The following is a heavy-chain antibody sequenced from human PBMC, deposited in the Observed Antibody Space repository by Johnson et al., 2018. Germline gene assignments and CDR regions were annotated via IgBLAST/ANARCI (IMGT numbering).Heavy chain of an antibody. J-gene: IGHJ1*01. D-gene: IGHD1-26*01. CDR3: ARAIVGKGYFQH. Sequence: QVQLVESGGGLVKPGGSLRLSCAASGFTFSDYYFSWIRQAPGKGLEWVSSISRSDKAIYYADSVKGRFTISRDNAKNSLYLQMNSLRDEDTAVYYCARAIVGKGYFQHWGEGTLVTVSS. V-gene: IGHV3-11*04. CDR1: GFTFSDYY. CDR2: ISRSDKAI.